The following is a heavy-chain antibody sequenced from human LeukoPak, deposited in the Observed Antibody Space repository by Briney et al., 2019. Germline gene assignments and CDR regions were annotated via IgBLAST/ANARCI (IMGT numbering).Heavy chain of an antibody. CDR3: ARASITMVRGVLDP. CDR2: ISAYNGNT. J-gene: IGHJ5*02. D-gene: IGHD3-10*01. CDR1: GYTFTSYG. Sequence: GASVMVSCKASGYTFTSYGISWVRQAPGQGLEWMGWISAYNGNTNYAQKLQGRVTMTTDTSTSTAYMELRSLRSDDTAVYYCARASITMVRGVLDPWGQGTLVTVSS. V-gene: IGHV1-18*04.